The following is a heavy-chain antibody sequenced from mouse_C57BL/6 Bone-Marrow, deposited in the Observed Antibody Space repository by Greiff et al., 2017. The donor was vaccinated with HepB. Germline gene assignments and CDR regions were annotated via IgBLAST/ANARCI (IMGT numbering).Heavy chain of an antibody. CDR3: ARSPGGYYAMDY. J-gene: IGHJ4*01. CDR2: ISNGGGST. CDR1: GFTFSDYY. V-gene: IGHV5-12*01. Sequence: EVKLVESGGGLVQPGGSLKLSCAASGFTFSDYYMYWVRQTPEKRLEWVAYISNGGGSTYYPDTVKGRFTISRDNAKNTLYLQMSSLQSEDTAMYYCARSPGGYYAMDYWGQGTSVTVSS.